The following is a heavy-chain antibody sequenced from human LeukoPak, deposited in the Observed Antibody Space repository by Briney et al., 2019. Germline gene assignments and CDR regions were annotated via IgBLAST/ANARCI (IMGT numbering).Heavy chain of an antibody. V-gene: IGHV3-9*01. J-gene: IGHJ4*02. CDR3: AKGYCSSTSCYIDY. CDR1: GFTFDDYG. CDR2: ISWNSGSI. Sequence: GGSLRLSCAASGFTFDDYGMSWVRQAPGKGLEWVSGISWNSGSIGYADSVKSRFTISRDNAKNSLYLQMNSLRAEDTALYYCAKGYCSSTSCYIDYWGQGTLVTVSS. D-gene: IGHD2-2*02.